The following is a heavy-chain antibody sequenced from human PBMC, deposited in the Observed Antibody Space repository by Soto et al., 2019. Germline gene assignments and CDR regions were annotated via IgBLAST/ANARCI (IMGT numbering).Heavy chain of an antibody. Sequence: TSETLSLTCTVSGGSISSSSYYWGWISQPPGKGLEWIGSIYYSGSTYYNPSLKSRVTISVDTSKNQFSLKLSSVTAADTAVYYCARTPPNYGDYERSIDYWGQGTLVTVSS. D-gene: IGHD4-17*01. CDR2: IYYSGST. J-gene: IGHJ4*02. CDR1: GGSISSSSYY. CDR3: ARTPPNYGDYERSIDY. V-gene: IGHV4-39*01.